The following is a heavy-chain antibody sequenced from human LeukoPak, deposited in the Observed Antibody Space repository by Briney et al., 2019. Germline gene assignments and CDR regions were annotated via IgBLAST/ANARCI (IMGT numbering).Heavy chain of an antibody. CDR2: INHSGST. J-gene: IGHJ4*02. CDR1: GVSFSGYY. Sequence: SETLSLTCAVYGVSFSGYYWSWLRQPPGKGLEWIGEINHSGSTNYNPSLKSRVTISVDTSKNQFSLKLSSVTAADTAVYYCARETVAGTYYFDYWGQGTLVTVSS. V-gene: IGHV4-34*01. D-gene: IGHD6-19*01. CDR3: ARETVAGTYYFDY.